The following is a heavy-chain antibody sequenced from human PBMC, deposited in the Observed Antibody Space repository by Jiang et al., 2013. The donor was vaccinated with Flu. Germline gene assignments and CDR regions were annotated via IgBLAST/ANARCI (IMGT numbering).Heavy chain of an antibody. CDR2: IDWDDDK. Sequence: KPTQTLTLTCTFSGFSLSTSGMSVSWIRQPPGKAPEWLARIDWDDDKYYSISLKTRLTISKDTSKNQVVLTMTNMDPVDTATYYCARINNAVAGSNWFDPWGQGTLVTVSS. CDR1: GFSLSTSGMS. CDR3: ARINNAVAGSNWFDP. V-gene: IGHV2-70*11. J-gene: IGHJ5*02. D-gene: IGHD6-19*01.